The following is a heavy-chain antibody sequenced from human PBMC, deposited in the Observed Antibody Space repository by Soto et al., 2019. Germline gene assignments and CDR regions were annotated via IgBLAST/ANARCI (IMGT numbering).Heavy chain of an antibody. J-gene: IGHJ4*02. CDR1: GFTFTNYA. CDR3: AKEYSSVSRGSFDY. Sequence: GGSLRLCCAASGFTFTNYAMDWVRQAPGKGLEWVSGITGGGGRTFYADSVKGRFTISRDNSKNTVYLQMNNVRADDTAVYYCAKEYSSVSRGSFDYWGQGALVTVSS. CDR2: ITGGGGRT. V-gene: IGHV3-23*01. D-gene: IGHD5-18*01.